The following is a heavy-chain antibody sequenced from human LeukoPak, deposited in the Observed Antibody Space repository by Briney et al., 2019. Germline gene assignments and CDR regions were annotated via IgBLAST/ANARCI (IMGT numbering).Heavy chain of an antibody. CDR3: ARDRTAEAGNDYYMSV. V-gene: IGHV3-43*01. D-gene: IGHD6-13*01. CDR1: GFTFDDYT. Sequence: GGSLRLSCPASGFTFDDYTMHWVRQPPGKGLEWISLITWDGGTTYYADSVRGRFTISRDNSKNSLFLRMNSLRPEDTALYYCARDRTAEAGNDYYMSVWGNGTTVIVSS. J-gene: IGHJ6*03. CDR2: ITWDGGTT.